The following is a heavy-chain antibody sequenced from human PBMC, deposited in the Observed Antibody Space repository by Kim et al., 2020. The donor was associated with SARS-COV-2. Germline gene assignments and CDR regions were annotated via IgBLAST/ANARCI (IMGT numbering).Heavy chain of an antibody. V-gene: IGHV4-4*07. CDR1: GGSISSYY. CDR3: ARESLASRAFDY. CDR2: IYASGST. Sequence: SETLSLTCIVSGGSISSYYWNWIRQPAGKGLEWIGRIYASGSTNYNPSLKSRVTMSVYTSMNQFSLILSSVTAADTAVYYCARESLASRAFDYWGQGTLVTVSS. J-gene: IGHJ4*02. D-gene: IGHD3-16*01.